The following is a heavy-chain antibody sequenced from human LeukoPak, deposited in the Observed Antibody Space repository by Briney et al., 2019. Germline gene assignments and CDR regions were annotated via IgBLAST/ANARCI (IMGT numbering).Heavy chain of an antibody. J-gene: IGHJ4*02. CDR2: IYPGDSDT. CDR1: GSSFTNYW. V-gene: IGHV5-51*01. Sequence: KNRESLKISCEGSGSSFTNYWIGWVRQVPGKGLEWMGIIYPGDSDTRYSPSFQGQVTISADKSISTAYLQWSSLKASDTAMYYCARGVVHTTLAPTSIDCWGQGTLVTVSS. D-gene: IGHD3-22*01. CDR3: ARGVVHTTLAPTSIDC.